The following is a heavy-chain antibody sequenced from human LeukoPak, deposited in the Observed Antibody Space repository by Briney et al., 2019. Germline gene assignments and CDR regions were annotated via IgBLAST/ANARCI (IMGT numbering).Heavy chain of an antibody. V-gene: IGHV3-11*01. J-gene: IGHJ4*02. D-gene: IGHD1-26*01. CDR3: AREAVSGSFDS. Sequence: GGSLRLSCAASGFSFSNYYMTWIRQAPGKGLEWVAYISSRGSDKCYADSVKGRFVISRDNAKNSLSLQINSLRAEDTAVYYCAREAVSGSFDSWGQGTLVTVSS. CDR1: GFSFSNYY. CDR2: ISSRGSDK.